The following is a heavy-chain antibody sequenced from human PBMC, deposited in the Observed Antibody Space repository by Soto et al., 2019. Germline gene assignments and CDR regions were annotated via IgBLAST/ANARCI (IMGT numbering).Heavy chain of an antibody. CDR3: ARVYYYDSSGYSVMDYYYRYMDV. CDR1: GYTFTSYG. D-gene: IGHD3-22*01. CDR2: ISAYNGNT. Sequence: GASVKVSCKASGYTFTSYGISWVRQAPGQRLEWMGWISAYNGNTNYAQKLQGRVTMTTDTSTSTAYMELRSLRSDDTAVYYCARVYYYDSSGYSVMDYYYRYMDVWGKGTTVTVSS. V-gene: IGHV1-18*01. J-gene: IGHJ6*03.